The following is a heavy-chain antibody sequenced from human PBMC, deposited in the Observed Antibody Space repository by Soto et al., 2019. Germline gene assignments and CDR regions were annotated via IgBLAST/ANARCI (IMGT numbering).Heavy chain of an antibody. Sequence: QITLKESGPTRVRPTQTLTLTCTFSGFSLSTSGVGVGWIRQPPGKALEWLAFIYWDDDKRYSPSLRSRLTLTKDPPSNQAILAMTRLDPVDTAAYYCAHRAGLQVNWDGGCFDHWGLGNLGTVSA. V-gene: IGHV2-5*02. D-gene: IGHD1-1*01. CDR3: AHRAGLQVNWDGGCFDH. CDR1: GFSLSTSGVG. CDR2: IYWDDDK. J-gene: IGHJ5*02.